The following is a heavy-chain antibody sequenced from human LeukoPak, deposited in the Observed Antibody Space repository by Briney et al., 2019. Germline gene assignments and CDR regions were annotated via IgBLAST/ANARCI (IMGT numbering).Heavy chain of an antibody. D-gene: IGHD3-3*01. J-gene: IGHJ3*02. Sequence: AGGSLRLSCTASGFTFGDYAMSWVRQAPGKGLEWVGFIRSKAYGGTTEYAASVKGRFTISRDDSKSIAYLQMNSLKTEDTAVYYCTRVTDSYYDFWSGYYLDAFDIWGQGTMVTVSS. CDR2: IRSKAYGGTT. V-gene: IGHV3-49*04. CDR1: GFTFGDYA. CDR3: TRVTDSYYDFWSGYYLDAFDI.